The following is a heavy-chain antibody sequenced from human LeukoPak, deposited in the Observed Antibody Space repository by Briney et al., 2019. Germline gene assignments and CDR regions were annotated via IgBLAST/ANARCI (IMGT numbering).Heavy chain of an antibody. V-gene: IGHV3-33*01. CDR2: IWYDGSNK. CDR3: ARDGFTMIVVGWYFDL. D-gene: IGHD3-22*01. CDR1: GFTFSSYC. J-gene: IGHJ2*01. Sequence: PGRSLRLSCEASGFTFSSYCMHWVRQAPGKGLEWVSGIWYDGSNKDYTDSVKGRFTISRDNAKNTLYLQMNSLRAEDTAVYYCARDGFTMIVVGWYFDLWGRGTLVTVSS.